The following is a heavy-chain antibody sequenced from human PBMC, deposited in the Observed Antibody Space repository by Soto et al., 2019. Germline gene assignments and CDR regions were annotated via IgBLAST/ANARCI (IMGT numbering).Heavy chain of an antibody. D-gene: IGHD3-9*01. V-gene: IGHV3-21*01. Sequence: GGSLRLSCAASGFTFSSYSMNWVRQAPGKGLEWVSSISSSSSYIYYADSVKGRFTISGDNAKNSLYLQMNSLRAEDTVVYYCARDQGGALRYFDWPMGFDYWGQGTLVTVSS. CDR3: ARDQGGALRYFDWPMGFDY. J-gene: IGHJ4*02. CDR2: ISSSSSYI. CDR1: GFTFSSYS.